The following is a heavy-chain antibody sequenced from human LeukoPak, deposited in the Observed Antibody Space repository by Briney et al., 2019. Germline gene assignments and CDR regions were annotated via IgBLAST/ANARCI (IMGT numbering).Heavy chain of an antibody. CDR3: AKLVGGGDY. CDR1: GFTFSTNA. J-gene: IGHJ4*02. Sequence: GGSLRLSCAASGFTFSTNAMSWVRQAPGKGLEWFSSISASGGSTHCEDSVKGRFTISRDNSKNTLYLQMNSLRAEDTALYYCAKLVGGGDYWGQGILVTVSS. V-gene: IGHV3-23*01. CDR2: ISASGGST.